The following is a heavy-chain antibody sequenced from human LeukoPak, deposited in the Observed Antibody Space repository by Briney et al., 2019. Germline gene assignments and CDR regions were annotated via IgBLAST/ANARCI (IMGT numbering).Heavy chain of an antibody. CDR1: GFTFSSYW. D-gene: IGHD5-18*01. Sequence: GGSLRLSCAASGFTFSSYWMHWVRQAPGKGLVWVSRINSDGSSTSYADSVKGRFTISRDNAKNTLYLQMNSLRAEDTAVYYCARGGHSYGYYYYYYMDVWGKRTTVTVSS. J-gene: IGHJ6*03. CDR3: ARGGHSYGYYYYYYMDV. CDR2: INSDGSST. V-gene: IGHV3-74*01.